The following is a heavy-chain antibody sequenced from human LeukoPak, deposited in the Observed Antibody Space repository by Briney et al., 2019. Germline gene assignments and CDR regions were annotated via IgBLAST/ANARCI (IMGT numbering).Heavy chain of an antibody. Sequence: SETLSLTCTASGCTISSYYWSRIRQPPGKGPEWIGYIYYSGSTNYNPSLKSRVTISVDTSKNQFSLKLSSVTAADTAVYYCARHRATVTKTLDYWGQGTLVTV. J-gene: IGHJ4*02. CDR1: GCTISSYY. CDR2: IYYSGST. V-gene: IGHV4-59*08. D-gene: IGHD4-17*01. CDR3: ARHRATVTKTLDY.